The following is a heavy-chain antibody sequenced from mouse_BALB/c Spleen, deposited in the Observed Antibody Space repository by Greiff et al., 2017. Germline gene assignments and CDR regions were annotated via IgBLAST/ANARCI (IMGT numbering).Heavy chain of an antibody. CDR2: IRLKSNNYAT. V-gene: IGHV6-6*02. D-gene: IGHD3-2*02. J-gene: IGHJ4*01. Sequence: EVKLEESGGGLVQPGGSMKLSCVASGFTFSNYWMNWVRQSPEKGLEWVAEIRLKSNNYATHYAESVKGRFTISRNDSKSSVYLQMNNLRAEDTGIYYCTRSDSSFYYAMDYWGQGTSVTVSS. CDR1: GFTFSNYW. CDR3: TRSDSSFYYAMDY.